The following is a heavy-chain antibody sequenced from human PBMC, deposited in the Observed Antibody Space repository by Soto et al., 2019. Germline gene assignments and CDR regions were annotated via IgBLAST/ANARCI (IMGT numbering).Heavy chain of an antibody. CDR2: INPSGGST. D-gene: IGHD3-16*01. CDR1: GCTFTSYY. CDR3: ARDSGLGEMDYSRYYFDY. V-gene: IGHV1-46*01. J-gene: IGHJ4*02. Sequence: GHSVKVSCKASGCTFTSYYMHWVRQAPGQGLEWMGIINPSGGSTSYAQKFQGRVTMTRDTSTSTVYMELSSLRPEDTAVYYCARDSGLGEMDYSRYYFDYWGQXTLVTVSS.